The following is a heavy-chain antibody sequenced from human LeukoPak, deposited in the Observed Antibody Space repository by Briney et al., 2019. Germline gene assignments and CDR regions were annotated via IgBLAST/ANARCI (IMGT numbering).Heavy chain of an antibody. J-gene: IGHJ4*02. V-gene: IGHV1-46*01. CDR1: GYTFSSYY. CDR3: ARAYQYARSGDRNFDN. Sequence: GASVKVSCKASGYTFSSYYIHWVRQAPGQGLEWMGIINPSGGSTTYAQKFQGRVPMTRDTSTSTVFMELSSLGSEDTAVYFCARAYQYARSGDRNFDNWGQGTLVTVSS. D-gene: IGHD3-22*01. CDR2: INPSGGST.